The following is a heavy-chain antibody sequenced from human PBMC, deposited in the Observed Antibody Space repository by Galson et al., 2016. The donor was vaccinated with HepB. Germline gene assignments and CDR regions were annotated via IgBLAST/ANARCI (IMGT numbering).Heavy chain of an antibody. V-gene: IGHV1-3*01. CDR2: INADNGFT. D-gene: IGHD3-9*01. CDR1: GYTFTSYS. Sequence: SVKVSCKASGYTFTSYSIHWVRQAPGQGLEWMGWINADNGFTKYSEKFEGRVTITRDTPATTAYMELRSLRAEDTALYYCARDSFTIIMTGGVIGHFGFWVQETLVTVS. J-gene: IGHJ4*02. CDR3: ARDSFTIIMTGGVIGHFGF.